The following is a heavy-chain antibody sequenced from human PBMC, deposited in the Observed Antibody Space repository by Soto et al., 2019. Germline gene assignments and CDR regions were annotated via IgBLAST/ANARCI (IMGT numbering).Heavy chain of an antibody. CDR2: INHSGST. D-gene: IGHD3-22*01. CDR1: GGSFSGYY. V-gene: IGHV4-34*01. J-gene: IGHJ6*02. Sequence: SETLSLTCAVYGGSFSGYYWSWIRQPPGKGLEWIGEINHSGSTNYNPSLKSRVTISVDTSKNQFSLKLSSVTAADTAVYYCARGQRYYYDSSGDPRYYYYYGMDGWGQGTTVTVSS. CDR3: ARGQRYYYDSSGDPRYYYYYGMDG.